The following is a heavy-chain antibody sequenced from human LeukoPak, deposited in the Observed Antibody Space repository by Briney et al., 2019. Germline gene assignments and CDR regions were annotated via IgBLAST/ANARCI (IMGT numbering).Heavy chain of an antibody. CDR2: ISGSGTNT. J-gene: IGHJ4*02. CDR1: GFTFSSYV. CDR3: AIGPRQKRGLSTY. V-gene: IGHV3-23*01. Sequence: GGSLRLSCAASGFTFSSYVMSWVRQAPGKGLEWVSGISGSGTNTYYADSVKGRFTISRDNSKSTLYLQVDSLRVDDTAVCYCAIGPRQKRGLSTYWGQGTLVTVSS. D-gene: IGHD3/OR15-3a*01.